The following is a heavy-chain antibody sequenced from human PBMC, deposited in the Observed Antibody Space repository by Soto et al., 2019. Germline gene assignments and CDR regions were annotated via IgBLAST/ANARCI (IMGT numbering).Heavy chain of an antibody. CDR2: IEPSDSYT. J-gene: IGHJ6*02. CDR1: GYSFTSYW. Sequence: GESLKISCKGSGYSFTSYWISWVRQMPGKGLECMGRIEPSDSYTNYSPSFQGHVTISADKSISTAYLQWSSLKASDTAMYYCAGYCSGGSCYSYSYYYGMDVWGQGTTVTVSS. CDR3: AGYCSGGSCYSYSYYYGMDV. D-gene: IGHD2-15*01. V-gene: IGHV5-10-1*01.